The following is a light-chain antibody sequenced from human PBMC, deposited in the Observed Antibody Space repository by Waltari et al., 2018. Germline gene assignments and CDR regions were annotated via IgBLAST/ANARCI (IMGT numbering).Light chain of an antibody. CDR1: QSIGSS. CDR3: QQYNNWPPGT. J-gene: IGKJ1*01. CDR2: RAS. V-gene: IGKV3-15*01. Sequence: ETVVTQSPATLSVSPGERATLSFTTSQSIGSSLAWYQQKPGQAPRLLIYRASTRATGIPARFSGSGSETEFTLTISSLQSEDFAVYYCQQYNNWPPGTCGQGTKVEI.